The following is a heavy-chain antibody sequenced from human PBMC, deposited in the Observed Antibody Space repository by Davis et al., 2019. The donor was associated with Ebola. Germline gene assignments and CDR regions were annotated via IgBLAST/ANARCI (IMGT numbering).Heavy chain of an antibody. V-gene: IGHV3-30*02. CDR3: AKADPQQYFDY. Sequence: PGGSLKLSCAASGFTFSISGMHLVRQAPGKGLEWVAFIRSDGSVKYYADSLKGRFTISRDYSKNTLSLQMNSLRAEDTAVYYCAKADPQQYFDYWGQGTLVTVSS. CDR1: GFTFSISG. CDR2: IRSDGSVK. J-gene: IGHJ4*02.